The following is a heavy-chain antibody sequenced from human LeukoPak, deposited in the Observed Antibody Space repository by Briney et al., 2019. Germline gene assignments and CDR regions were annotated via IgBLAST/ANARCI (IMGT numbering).Heavy chain of an antibody. CDR1: GFTFSSYA. CDR3: AKELDYDFWSGYEYYFDY. D-gene: IGHD3-3*01. J-gene: IGHJ4*02. V-gene: IGHV3-23*01. Sequence: GRSLRLSCAASGFTFSSYAMHWVRQAPGKGLEWVSAISGSGGSTYYADSAKGRFTISRDNSKNTLYLQMNSLRAEDTAVYYCAKELDYDFWSGYEYYFDYWGQGTLVTVSS. CDR2: ISGSGGST.